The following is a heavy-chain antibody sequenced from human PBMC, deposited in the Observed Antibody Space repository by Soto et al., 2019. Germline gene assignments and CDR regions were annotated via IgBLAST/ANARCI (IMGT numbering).Heavy chain of an antibody. CDR1: GFTFSRYW. Sequence: EVQLVESGGGVVQPGASLRLSSAASGFTFSRYWMHWAREAPGTGLVWVSRINSDGSSKFYAEPVEGRFTISRGNAKNTLYLQMNSLRADDTAVYYCASSLLTPFDSWGQGTLVTVSS. D-gene: IGHD7-27*01. J-gene: IGHJ4*02. V-gene: IGHV3-74*01. CDR3: ASSLLTPFDS. CDR2: INSDGSSK.